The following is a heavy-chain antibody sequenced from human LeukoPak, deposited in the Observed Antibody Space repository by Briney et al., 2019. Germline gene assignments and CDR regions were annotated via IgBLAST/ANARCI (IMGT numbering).Heavy chain of an antibody. CDR2: IKQDGSEK. CDR1: GFTFRSYW. V-gene: IGHV3-7*01. CDR3: ARRYFDWFLGAGGSLDI. Sequence: PGGSLRLPCAGSGFTFRSYWMHWVRQAPGKGLEWVANIKQDGSEKYYVDSVKGRFTISRDNANDSVYLQMNSLRAEDTAVYYCARRYFDWFLGAGGSLDIWGQGTMVTVSS. J-gene: IGHJ3*02. D-gene: IGHD3-9*01.